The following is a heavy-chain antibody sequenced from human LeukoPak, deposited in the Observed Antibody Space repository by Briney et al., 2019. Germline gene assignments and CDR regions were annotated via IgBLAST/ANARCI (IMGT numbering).Heavy chain of an antibody. CDR3: ARVVAVAAKDY. D-gene: IGHD6-19*01. V-gene: IGHV3-74*01. J-gene: IGHJ4*02. CDR1: GFTFSSYW. CDR2: INSDGSST. Sequence: GGSLRLSCAASGFTFSSYWMHWVRQAPGKGLVWVSRINSDGSSTSYADSVKGRFTTSRDNAKNTLYLQMNSLRAEDTAVYYCARVVAVAAKDYWGQGTLVTVSS.